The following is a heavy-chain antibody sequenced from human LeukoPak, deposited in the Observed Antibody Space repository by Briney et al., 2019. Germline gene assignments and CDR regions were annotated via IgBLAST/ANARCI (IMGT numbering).Heavy chain of an antibody. V-gene: IGHV3-21*01. D-gene: IGHD1-7*01. CDR1: GFTFSSYS. CDR3: ASSGTGTTYYYYMDV. J-gene: IGHJ6*03. CDR2: ISSSSSYI. Sequence: GGSLRLSCAASGFTFSSYSMNWVRQAPGKGLEWVSSISSSSSYIYYADSVKGRFTISRDNAKNSLYLQMNSLRAEDTAVYYCASSGTGTTYYYYMDVWGKGTTVTVSS.